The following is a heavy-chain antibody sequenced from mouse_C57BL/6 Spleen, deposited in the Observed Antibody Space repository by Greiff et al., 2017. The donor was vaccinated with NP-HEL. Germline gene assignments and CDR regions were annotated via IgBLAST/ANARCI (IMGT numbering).Heavy chain of an antibody. CDR3: ARQRSTGVGAMGY. J-gene: IGHJ4*01. CDR1: GFSLTSYG. Sequence: VMLVESGPGLVAPSQSLSITCTASGFSLTSYGVHWVRQPPGKGLEWLGVIWSDGSTTYNSALKTRLSISKDNTKSHIFLKMNSLQTDDTAMYYCARQRSTGVGAMGYWGQGTSVTVSS. V-gene: IGHV2-6*02. CDR2: IWSDGST. D-gene: IGHD4-1*02.